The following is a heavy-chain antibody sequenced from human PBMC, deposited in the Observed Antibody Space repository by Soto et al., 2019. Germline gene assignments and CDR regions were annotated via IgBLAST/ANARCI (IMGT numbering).Heavy chain of an antibody. D-gene: IGHD3-22*01. CDR2: IYYSGST. V-gene: IGHV4-31*03. J-gene: IGHJ4*02. CDR1: GGSISSGGYY. Sequence: SVTLSLTCTVSGGSISSGGYYWIWIRQHPGKGLEWIGYIYYSGSTYYNPSLKSRVTISVDTSKNQFSLKLSSVTAADTAVYYCARAGAAPPYYYDSSGQFDYWGQGTLVTVSS. CDR3: ARAGAAPPYYYDSSGQFDY.